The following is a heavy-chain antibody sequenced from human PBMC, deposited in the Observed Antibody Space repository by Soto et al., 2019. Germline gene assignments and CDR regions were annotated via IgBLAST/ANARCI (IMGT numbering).Heavy chain of an antibody. CDR3: ARDPYSSRWYALDY. J-gene: IGHJ4*02. CDR1: GFTFSSYG. Sequence: QVQLVESGGGVVQPGRSLRLSCAASGFTFSSYGMHWVRQAPGKGLEWVAVIWYDGSNKYYADSVKGRFTISSDNSKNTLYLQGNSLRAQDTGVYYCARDPYSSRWYALDYWGQGTLVTVSS. D-gene: IGHD6-19*01. CDR2: IWYDGSNK. V-gene: IGHV3-33*01.